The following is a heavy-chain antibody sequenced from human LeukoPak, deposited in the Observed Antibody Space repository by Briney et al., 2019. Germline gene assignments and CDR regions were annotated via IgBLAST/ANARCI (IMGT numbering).Heavy chain of an antibody. CDR3: ARETYYDFWSGYSGRYYYYYMDV. V-gene: IGHV4-39*07. J-gene: IGHJ6*03. D-gene: IGHD3-3*01. CDR2: IYYSGST. CDR1: GGSISSSSYY. Sequence: PSETLSLTCTVSGGSISSSSYYWGWIRQPPGKGLEWIGSIYYSGSTYYNPSLKSRVTISVDTSKNQFSLKLSSVTAADTAVYYCARETYYDFWSGYSGRYYYYYMDVWGKGTTVTVSS.